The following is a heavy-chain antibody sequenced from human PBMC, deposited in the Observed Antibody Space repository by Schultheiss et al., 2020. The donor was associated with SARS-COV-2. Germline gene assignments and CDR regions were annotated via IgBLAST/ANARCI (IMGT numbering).Heavy chain of an antibody. CDR1: GDSISSGKLH. Sequence: SETLSLTCSVSGDSISSGKLHWGWIRQSPGKGLEWIGSIYFRGTTYYNPSLKSRVTISVDTSKNQFSLKLSSVTAADTAVYYCARQPVIAVAGTGGIFDYWGQGTLVTVSS. CDR3: ARQPVIAVAGTGGIFDY. J-gene: IGHJ4*02. D-gene: IGHD6-19*01. CDR2: IYFRGTT. V-gene: IGHV4-39*07.